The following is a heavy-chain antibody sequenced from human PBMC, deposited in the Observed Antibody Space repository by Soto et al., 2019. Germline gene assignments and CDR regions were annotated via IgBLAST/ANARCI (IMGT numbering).Heavy chain of an antibody. CDR2: INHSGST. Sequence: SETLSLTCAVYGGSISGYYWSWIRQPPGKGLEWIGEINHSGSTNYNPSLKSRVTISVDTSKNQFSLKLSSVTAADTAVYYCATTFGYYDILTGYIRWGQGTLVTAPQ. CDR3: ATTFGYYDILTGYIR. J-gene: IGHJ4*02. CDR1: GGSISGYY. V-gene: IGHV4-34*01. D-gene: IGHD3-9*01.